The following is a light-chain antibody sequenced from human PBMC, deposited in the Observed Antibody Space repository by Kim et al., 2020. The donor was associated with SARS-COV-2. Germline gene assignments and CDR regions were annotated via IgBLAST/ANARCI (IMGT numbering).Light chain of an antibody. V-gene: IGLV2-14*03. CDR3: SSFTSSSTLV. Sequence: HSITISCTATSSCVGRYNYGSWYQQHPGKAPKLMIYDVSNRPSGVSNRFSGSKSGNTASLTISGLQAEDEADYSCSSFTSSSTLVFGTGTKVTVL. J-gene: IGLJ1*01. CDR2: DVS. CDR1: SSCVGRYNY.